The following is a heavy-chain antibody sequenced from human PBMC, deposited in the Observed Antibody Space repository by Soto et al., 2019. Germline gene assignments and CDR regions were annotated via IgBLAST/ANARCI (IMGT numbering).Heavy chain of an antibody. V-gene: IGHV1-69*13. CDR2: IIPIFGTT. CDR3: ARANERRSVYPFDY. D-gene: IGHD3-22*01. J-gene: IGHJ4*02. CDR1: GGTFSSYA. Sequence: ASVKFSCKASGGTFSSYAISWVRQAPGQGLEWMGGIIPIFGTTNYAQKFQGRVTITADESTSTAYMELSSLRSEDTAVYYCARANERRSVYPFDYWGKGTLGXV.